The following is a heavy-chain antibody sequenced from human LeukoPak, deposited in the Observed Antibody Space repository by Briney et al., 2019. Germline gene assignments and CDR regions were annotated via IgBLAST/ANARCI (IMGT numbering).Heavy chain of an antibody. Sequence: SETLSLTCTVSGGSISSGGYYWSWIRQHPGKGLEWIGYIYYSGSTYYNPSLKSRVTISVDTSKNQFSLKLSSVTAADTAVYYCARGWYYYDSSGYYSPINAFDIWGQGTMVTVSS. V-gene: IGHV4-31*03. CDR2: IYYSGST. CDR1: GGSISSGGYY. CDR3: ARGWYYYDSSGYYSPINAFDI. D-gene: IGHD3-22*01. J-gene: IGHJ3*02.